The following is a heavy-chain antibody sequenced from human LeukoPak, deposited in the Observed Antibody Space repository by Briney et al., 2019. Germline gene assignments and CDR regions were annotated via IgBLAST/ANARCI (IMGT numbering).Heavy chain of an antibody. CDR3: ATVPYRHMIVVNYFDY. D-gene: IGHD3-22*01. CDR1: GYTLTELS. CDR2: FDPEDGET. V-gene: IGHV1-24*01. Sequence: ASVKVSCKVSGYTLTELSMHWVRQAPGKGLEWMGGFDPEDGETIYAQKFQGRVTMTVDTSTDTAYMELSSLRSEDTAVYYCATVPYRHMIVVNYFDYWGQGTLVTVSS. J-gene: IGHJ4*02.